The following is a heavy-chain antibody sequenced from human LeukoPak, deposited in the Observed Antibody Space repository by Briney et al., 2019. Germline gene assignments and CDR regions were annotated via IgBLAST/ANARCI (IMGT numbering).Heavy chain of an antibody. Sequence: GASVKVSCKVSVYTLTELSMHWVRQPPGKGLEWMGGFDPEDGETIYAQKFQGRVTMTEDTSTDTAYMELSSLRSEDTAVYYCATALLRDWKLAYFDYWGQGTLVTVSS. CDR3: ATALLRDWKLAYFDY. V-gene: IGHV1-24*01. J-gene: IGHJ4*02. D-gene: IGHD3-22*01. CDR1: VYTLTELS. CDR2: FDPEDGET.